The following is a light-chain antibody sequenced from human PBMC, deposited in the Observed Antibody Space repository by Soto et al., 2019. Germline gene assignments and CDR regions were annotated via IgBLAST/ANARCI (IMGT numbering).Light chain of an antibody. V-gene: IGKV1-5*03. J-gene: IGKJ1*01. CDR3: QQYNSYSPT. CDR1: QSISVW. Sequence: DIPMTQSPSTLSASVGDRVTITCRASQSISVWLAWYQQKAGKAPNLLIYKASRLESGVPSRFNGSGSETEFTLTISGRQPGDSATYYCQQYNSYSPTFGQGTKVEVK. CDR2: KAS.